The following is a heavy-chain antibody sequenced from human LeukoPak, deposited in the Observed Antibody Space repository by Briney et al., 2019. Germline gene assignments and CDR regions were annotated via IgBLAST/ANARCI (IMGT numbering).Heavy chain of an antibody. CDR2: IKTDGSTT. J-gene: IGHJ4*02. Sequence: GGSLRLSCTASGFLFSGYWMHWVRQAPGKGLVWVSRIKTDGSTTYYADSVKGRFTVSRDNAKNTLYLQMNSVRADDTAIYYCARDWAWGGFDHWGQGALVTVSS. D-gene: IGHD3-16*01. V-gene: IGHV3-74*01. CDR3: ARDWAWGGFDH. CDR1: GFLFSGYW.